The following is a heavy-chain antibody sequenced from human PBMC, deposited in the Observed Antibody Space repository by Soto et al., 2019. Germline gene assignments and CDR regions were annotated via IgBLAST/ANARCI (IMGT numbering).Heavy chain of an antibody. J-gene: IGHJ5*02. CDR1: GGSISSGGYY. CDR3: ASVSRSYYGSGFEFDP. Sequence: PSETLWISCAVCGGSISSGGYYWSWIRQHPGKGLEWIGYIYYSGSTYYNPSLKSRVTISVDTSKNQFSLKLSSVTAADTAVYYCASVSRSYYGSGFEFDPWGQGTLVTVSS. V-gene: IGHV4-31*11. CDR2: IYYSGST. D-gene: IGHD3-10*01.